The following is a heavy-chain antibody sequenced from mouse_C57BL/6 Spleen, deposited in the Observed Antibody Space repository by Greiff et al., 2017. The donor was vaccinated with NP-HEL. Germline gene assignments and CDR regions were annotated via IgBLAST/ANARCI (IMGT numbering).Heavy chain of an antibody. D-gene: IGHD4-1*02. CDR2: IDPSDSYT. J-gene: IGHJ2*01. CDR1: GYTFTSYW. CDR3: AATGTSDD. V-gene: IGHV1-50*01. Sequence: QVQLQQPGAELVKPGASVKLSCKASGYTFTSYWMQWVKQTPGQGLEWIGEIDPSDSYTNYNQKFKGKATLTVDTSSSTAYMQLSSLTSEDSAVYYCAATGTSDDWGQGTTLTVSS.